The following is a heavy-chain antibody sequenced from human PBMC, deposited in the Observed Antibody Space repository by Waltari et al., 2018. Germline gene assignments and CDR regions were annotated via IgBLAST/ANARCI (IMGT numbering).Heavy chain of an antibody. CDR1: GGSISSGSYY. CDR3: ATLVVPAAMLQYYFDY. Sequence: QVQLQESGPGLVKPSQTLSLTCTVSGGSISSGSYYWSWIRQPAGKGLEWIGRIYTSGSTYYNPSLKSRVTISVDTSKNQFSLKLSSVTAADTAVYYCATLVVPAAMLQYYFDYWGQGTLVTVSS. CDR2: IYTSGST. D-gene: IGHD2-2*01. V-gene: IGHV4-61*02. J-gene: IGHJ4*02.